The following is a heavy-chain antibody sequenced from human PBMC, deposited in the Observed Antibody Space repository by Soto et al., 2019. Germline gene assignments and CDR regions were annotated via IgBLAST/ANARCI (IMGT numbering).Heavy chain of an antibody. CDR3: AKNADSSGYKYYYYGMDV. CDR2: ISGSGGST. CDR1: GFTFSSYA. J-gene: IGHJ6*02. D-gene: IGHD3-22*01. V-gene: IGHV3-23*01. Sequence: GGSLRLACAASGFTFSSYAMSWVRQAPGKGLEWVSAISGSGGSTYYADSVKGRFTISRDNSKNTLYLQMNSLRAEDTAVYYCAKNADSSGYKYYYYGMDVWGQGTTVTVSS.